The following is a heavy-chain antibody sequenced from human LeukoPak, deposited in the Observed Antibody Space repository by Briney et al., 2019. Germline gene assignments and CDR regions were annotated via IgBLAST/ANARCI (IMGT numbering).Heavy chain of an antibody. J-gene: IGHJ3*02. V-gene: IGHV1-8*01. CDR3: ARNRHYDFWSGRSDAFDI. CDR2: MNPNSGNT. CDR1: GYTFTSYD. Sequence: ASVKVSCKASGYTFTSYDINWVRQATGQGLEWMGWMNPNSGNTGYAQKFQGRVTMTRNTSISTAYMELSSLRSEDTAVYYCARNRHYDFWSGRSDAFDIWGHGTMVTVSS. D-gene: IGHD3-3*01.